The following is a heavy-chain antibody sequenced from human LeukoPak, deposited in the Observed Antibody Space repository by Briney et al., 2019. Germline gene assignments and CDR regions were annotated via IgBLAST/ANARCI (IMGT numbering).Heavy chain of an antibody. CDR3: AKVLRSSSWYSLGY. D-gene: IGHD6-13*01. CDR2: ISGGGGST. J-gene: IGHJ4*02. V-gene: IGHV3-43*02. CDR1: GFTFDNYA. Sequence: GGSLRLSCAASGFTFDNYAMHWVRQAPGKGLEWVSLISGGGGSTSYADSVRGRFTISRDNNKGSLYLQMNSLRTEDTALYCCAKVLRSSSWYSLGYWGQGTLVTVSS.